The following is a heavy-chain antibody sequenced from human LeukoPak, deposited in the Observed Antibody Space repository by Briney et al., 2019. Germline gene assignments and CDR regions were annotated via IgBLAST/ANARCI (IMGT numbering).Heavy chain of an antibody. CDR3: AKDQVISGSEASDI. Sequence: PGGSLRLSCAASGFTLSSYGMHWARQAPGKGLEWVAFIRYDGSNKYYADSVKGRFTISRDNSWNTLYLQMSSLRAEDTAVYYCAKDQVISGSEASDIWGQGTMVTVSS. CDR2: IRYDGSNK. J-gene: IGHJ3*02. CDR1: GFTLSSYG. V-gene: IGHV3-30*02. D-gene: IGHD2-21*01.